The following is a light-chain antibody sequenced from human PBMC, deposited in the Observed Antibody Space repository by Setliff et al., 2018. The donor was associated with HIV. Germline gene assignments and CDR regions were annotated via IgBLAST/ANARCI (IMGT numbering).Light chain of an antibody. CDR3: FSYTGGDNYL. CDR1: TSDSGSYIL. J-gene: IGLJ1*01. Sequence: QSVLTQSASVYASPGPSITISCTGTTSDSGSYILVSWYQQHPGRATKLILYVITKRPSGVSNRFSGSKAGNTASLTNSGLHAEDEADYYCFSYTGGDNYLFGSGTKVTVL. CDR2: VIT. V-gene: IGLV2-23*02.